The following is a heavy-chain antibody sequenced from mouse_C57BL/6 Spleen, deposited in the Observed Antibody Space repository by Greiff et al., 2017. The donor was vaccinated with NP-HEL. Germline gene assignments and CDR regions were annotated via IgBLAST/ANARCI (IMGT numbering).Heavy chain of an antibody. CDR3: ARDKDDYDGGYFDY. V-gene: IGHV5-4*01. J-gene: IGHJ2*01. CDR2: ISDGGSYT. Sequence: EVKLMESGGGLVKPGGSLKLSCAASGFTFSSYAMSWVRQTPEKRLEWVATISDGGSYTYYPDNVKGRFTISRDSAKNNLYLQMSHLKSEDTAMYYGARDKDDYDGGYFDYWGQGTTLTVSS. D-gene: IGHD2-4*01. CDR1: GFTFSSYA.